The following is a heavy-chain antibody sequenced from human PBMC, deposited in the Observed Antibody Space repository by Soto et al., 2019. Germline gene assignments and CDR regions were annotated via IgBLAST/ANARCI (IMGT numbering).Heavy chain of an antibody. CDR1: GGTFTSYT. J-gene: IGHJ4*02. CDR2: IIPILRMP. Sequence: QVQLVQSVAEVKMPGSSVKVSCTASGGTFTSYTFSWVRQVPGQGLEWMGRIIPILRMPDFAQKFQGRVTINADESTSTVYMKLSSLRSEDTAVYCCATSYGSGSAHFDSWGQGTLVTVS. D-gene: IGHD3-10*01. V-gene: IGHV1-69*02. CDR3: ATSYGSGSAHFDS.